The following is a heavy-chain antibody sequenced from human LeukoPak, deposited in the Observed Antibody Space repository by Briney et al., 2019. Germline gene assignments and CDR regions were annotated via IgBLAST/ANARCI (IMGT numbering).Heavy chain of an antibody. CDR3: ARAALIPAAAIRWFDP. D-gene: IGHD2-2*01. V-gene: IGHV1-69*04. J-gene: IGHJ5*02. CDR2: IIPILGIA. Sequence: SVKVSCKASGGTFSSYAISWVRQAPGQGLEWMGRIIPILGIANYAQKFQGRVTITADRSTSTAYMELSSLRSEDTAVYYCARAALIPAAAIRWFDPWGQGTLVTVSS. CDR1: GGTFSSYA.